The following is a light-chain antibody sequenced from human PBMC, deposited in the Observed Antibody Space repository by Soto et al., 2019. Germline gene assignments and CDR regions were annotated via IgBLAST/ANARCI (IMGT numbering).Light chain of an antibody. CDR2: SNN. Sequence: QAVVTQPPSASGTPGQRVTISCSGSSSNIESKTVNWYQHLPGTAPKLLIYSNNQRPSGVPDRFSGSKSDTSASLAISGLQSEDEADYYCAAWDDGLNGHVLFGGGTKVTVL. CDR3: AAWDDGLNGHVL. CDR1: SSNIESKT. J-gene: IGLJ2*01. V-gene: IGLV1-44*01.